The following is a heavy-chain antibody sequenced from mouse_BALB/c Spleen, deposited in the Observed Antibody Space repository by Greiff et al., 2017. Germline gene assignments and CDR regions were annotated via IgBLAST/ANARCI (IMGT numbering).Heavy chain of an antibody. CDR2: ISSGSSTI. CDR3: ARDGYLDYYAMDY. V-gene: IGHV5-17*02. CDR1: GFTFSSFG. Sequence: EVKLVESGGGLVQPGGSRKLSCAASGFTFSSFGMHWVRQAPEKGLEWVAYISSGSSTIYYADTVKGRFTISRDNPKNTLFLQMTSLRSEDTAMYYCARDGYLDYYAMDYWGQGTSVTVSS. J-gene: IGHJ4*01. D-gene: IGHD2-3*01.